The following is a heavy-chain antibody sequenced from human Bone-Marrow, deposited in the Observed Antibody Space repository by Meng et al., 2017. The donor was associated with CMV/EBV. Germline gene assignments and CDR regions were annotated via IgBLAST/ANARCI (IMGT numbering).Heavy chain of an antibody. Sequence: GGSLRLSCVASGFTFSTYWMSWVRQAPGKGLEWVANIKQDGREKYYVDSVKGRFTISRDNAKNSLYLQMNSLRAEDTAVYYCAGDGSSWIYPDYWGQGTLVTVSS. V-gene: IGHV3-7*01. CDR2: IKQDGREK. D-gene: IGHD6-13*01. J-gene: IGHJ4*02. CDR1: GFTFSTYW. CDR3: AGDGSSWIYPDY.